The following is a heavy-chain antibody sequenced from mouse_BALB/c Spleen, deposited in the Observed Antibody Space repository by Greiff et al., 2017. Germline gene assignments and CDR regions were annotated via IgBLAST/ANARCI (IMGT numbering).Heavy chain of an antibody. CDR2: ISSGGSYT. Sequence: EVMLVESGGGLVKPGGSLKLSCAASGFTFSSYAMSWVRQSQEKRLEWVAEISSGGSYTYYPDTVTGRFTISRDNAKNTLYLEMSSLRSEDTAMYYCARDSSYCRYDDDAYYYAMDYWGQGTSGTVSS. CDR1: GFTFSSYA. D-gene: IGHD2-14*01. V-gene: IGHV5-9-4*01. J-gene: IGHJ4*01. CDR3: ARDSSYCRYDDDAYYYAMDY.